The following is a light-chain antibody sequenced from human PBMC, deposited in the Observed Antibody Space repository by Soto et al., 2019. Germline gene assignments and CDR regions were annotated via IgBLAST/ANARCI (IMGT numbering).Light chain of an antibody. J-gene: IGKJ1*01. CDR2: GAS. CDR1: QSVSDN. Sequence: EIVMTQSPATLSVSPGERATLSCRASQSVSDNLAWYQLKPGQAPRLLIYGASARAPGIPARFSGSGSGTEFTLTISSLQSEDFAVYYCQQYHNWPPWTFGQGTKVEIK. V-gene: IGKV3-15*01. CDR3: QQYHNWPPWT.